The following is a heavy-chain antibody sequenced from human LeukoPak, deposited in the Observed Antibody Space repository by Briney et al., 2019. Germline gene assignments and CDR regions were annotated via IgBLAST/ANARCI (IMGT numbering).Heavy chain of an antibody. CDR2: SSSSSTI. Sequence: SSSSSTIYYADSVKGRFTISRDNAKNSLYLQMNSLRAEDTAVYYCARDGSTGITGTTEFDYWGQGTLVTVSS. D-gene: IGHD1-7*01. CDR3: ARDGSTGITGTTEFDY. J-gene: IGHJ4*02. V-gene: IGHV3-48*01.